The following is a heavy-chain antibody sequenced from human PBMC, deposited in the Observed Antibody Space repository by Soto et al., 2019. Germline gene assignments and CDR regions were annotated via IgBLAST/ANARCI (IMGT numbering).Heavy chain of an antibody. CDR2: ISDGGDLT. V-gene: IGHV3-23*01. J-gene: IGHJ3*02. D-gene: IGHD6-6*01. Sequence: VQLLESGGDLVHPGGSLRLSCTGSGFALSSHPMSWVRQAPERGLEWVSGISDGGDLTYNADPVRGRFTISRDNSKNTLFLQMNSLRVEDTAVYYCARRAFGSSRSFDIWGQGTMVTVSS. CDR1: GFALSSHP. CDR3: ARRAFGSSRSFDI.